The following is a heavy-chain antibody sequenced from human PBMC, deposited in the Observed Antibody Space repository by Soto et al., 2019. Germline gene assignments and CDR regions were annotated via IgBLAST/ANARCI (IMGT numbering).Heavy chain of an antibody. CDR1: GDSLPTGGYH. Sequence: SETLSLTCSVSGDSLPTGGYHWTWIRQRPGEGLEWMGYIYSTGKTYYNPSLESRLTMSVDRSKNQFSLTLKSVTAADTAVYYCGRDLTSNANCIDPWGQGTLLTVSS. CDR2: IYSTGKT. J-gene: IGHJ5*02. CDR3: GRDLTSNANCIDP. D-gene: IGHD2-2*01. V-gene: IGHV4-31*03.